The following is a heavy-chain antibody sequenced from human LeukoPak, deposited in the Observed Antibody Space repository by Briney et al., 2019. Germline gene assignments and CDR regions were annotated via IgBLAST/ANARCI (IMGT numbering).Heavy chain of an antibody. CDR2: ISGSGGST. V-gene: IGHV3-23*01. J-gene: IGHJ4*02. D-gene: IGHD3-22*01. CDR1: GFTFGSYA. Sequence: GGSLRLSCAASGFTFGSYAMSWVRQAPGKGLEWVSAISGSGGSTYYADSVKGRFTISGDNSKNTLYLQMNSLRAEDTAVYYCAKEHHSSGYYDGHYWGQGTLVTVSS. CDR3: AKEHHSSGYYDGHY.